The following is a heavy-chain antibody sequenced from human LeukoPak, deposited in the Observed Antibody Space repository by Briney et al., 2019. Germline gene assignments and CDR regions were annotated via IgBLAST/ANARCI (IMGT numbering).Heavy chain of an antibody. CDR3: ARGPDYGGNKSAFDI. Sequence: SETLSLTCAVYGGSFSGYYWSWLRQPPGKGLERIGEINHSGSTNYNPSLKSRVTISVDTSKNQFSLKLSSVTAADTAVYYCARGPDYGGNKSAFDIWGQGTMVTVSS. CDR2: INHSGST. V-gene: IGHV4-34*01. CDR1: GGSFSGYY. J-gene: IGHJ3*02. D-gene: IGHD4-23*01.